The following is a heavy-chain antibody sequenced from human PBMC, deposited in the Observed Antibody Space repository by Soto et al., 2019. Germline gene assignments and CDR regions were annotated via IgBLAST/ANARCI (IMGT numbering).Heavy chain of an antibody. CDR2: IYYSGGT. V-gene: IGHV4-59*01. D-gene: IGHD2-21*02. J-gene: IGHJ5*02. CDR3: AREVAAYCGGDCYQNWFDP. Sequence: PSETLSLTCTVSGGSISSYYWSWIRQPPGKGLEWIGYIYYSGGTNYNPSLKSRVTISVDTSKNQFSLKLSSVTAADTAVYYCAREVAAYCGGDCYQNWFDPWGQGTLVTVSS. CDR1: GGSISSYY.